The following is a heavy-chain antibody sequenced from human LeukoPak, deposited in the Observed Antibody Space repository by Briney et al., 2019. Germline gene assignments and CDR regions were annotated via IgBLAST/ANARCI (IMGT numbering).Heavy chain of an antibody. J-gene: IGHJ4*02. D-gene: IGHD3-22*01. V-gene: IGHV3-23*01. CDR1: GFTFSSYA. CDR2: ISGSGGST. CDR3: AKDLSTMIVGGALDY. Sequence: GGSLRLSCAASGFTFSSYAMSWVRQAPGKGLEWVSVISGSGGSTYYADSVKGRFTISRDNSKNTLYLQMNSLRAEDTAVYYCAKDLSTMIVGGALDYWGQGTLVTVSS.